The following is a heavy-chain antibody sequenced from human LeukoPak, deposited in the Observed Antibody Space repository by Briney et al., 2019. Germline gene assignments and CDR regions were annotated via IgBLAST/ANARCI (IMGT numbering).Heavy chain of an antibody. J-gene: IGHJ6*03. D-gene: IGHD2-15*01. CDR3: ARDVIGIDGGIPYYYYMDV. V-gene: IGHV4-39*07. CDR2: IYYSGST. Sequence: SETLSLTCTVSGGSISSSSYYWGWIRQPPGKGLEWIGSIYYSGSTYYNPSLKSRVTISVDTSKNQFSLKLSSVTAADTAVYYCARDVIGIDGGIPYYYYMDVWGKGTTVSVSS. CDR1: GGSISSSSYY.